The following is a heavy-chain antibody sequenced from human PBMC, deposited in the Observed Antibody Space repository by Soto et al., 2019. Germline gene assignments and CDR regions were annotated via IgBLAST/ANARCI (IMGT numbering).Heavy chain of an antibody. V-gene: IGHV3-66*01. CDR3: ARENPGSIATAGH. J-gene: IGHJ4*02. CDR1: GFTVSSNY. D-gene: IGHD6-13*01. CDR2: IYSGGST. Sequence: GGSLRLSCAASGFTVSSNYMSWVRQAPGKGLEWVSVIYSGGSTYYADSVKGRFTISRDNSKNTLYLQMNSLRAEDTAVYYCARENPGSIATAGHWGQGTLVTVS.